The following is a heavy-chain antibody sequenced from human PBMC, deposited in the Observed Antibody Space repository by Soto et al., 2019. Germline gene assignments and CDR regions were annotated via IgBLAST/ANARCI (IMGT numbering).Heavy chain of an antibody. CDR3: ARYPEISDFWSGYYKDYYYGMDV. D-gene: IGHD3-3*01. CDR1: GGNVSSYW. Sequence: GAAEPLSGERSGGNVSSYWSCRLHQMHGKGLEWMGIIYPGDSDTRYSPSFQGQVTISADKSISTAYLQWSSLKASDTAMYYCARYPEISDFWSGYYKDYYYGMDVWGQGTTVTLS. J-gene: IGHJ6*02. CDR2: IYPGDSDT. V-gene: IGHV5-51*07.